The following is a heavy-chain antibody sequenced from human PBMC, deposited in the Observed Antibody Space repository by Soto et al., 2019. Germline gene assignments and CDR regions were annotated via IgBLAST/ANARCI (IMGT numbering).Heavy chain of an antibody. J-gene: IGHJ5*02. D-gene: IGHD3-3*02. CDR1: SDSIISSDFY. CDR2: IFYLGSS. V-gene: IGHV4-39*01. CDR3: ARHSLALRKNNWFDP. Sequence: SETLSLTCTVSSDSIISSDFYLGWGLQPPGKGLEWIGSIFYLGSSYYNPSLKSRVTMSVDASKNQFSLRLRSVTAADTALYFCARHSLALRKNNWFDPWGQGIMVTVSS.